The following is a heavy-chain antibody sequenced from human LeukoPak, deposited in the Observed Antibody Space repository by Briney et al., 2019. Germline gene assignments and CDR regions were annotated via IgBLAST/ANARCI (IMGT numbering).Heavy chain of an antibody. CDR1: GGSISSSSYY. CDR2: IYHSGST. J-gene: IGHJ5*02. Sequence: PSETLXLTCTVSGGSISSSSYYWGWIRQPPGKGLEWIGEIYHSGSTNYNPSLKSRVTISVDKSKNQFSLKLSSVTAADTAVYYCARITVTTSWGQGTLVTVSS. CDR3: ARITVTTS. V-gene: IGHV4-39*07. D-gene: IGHD4-17*01.